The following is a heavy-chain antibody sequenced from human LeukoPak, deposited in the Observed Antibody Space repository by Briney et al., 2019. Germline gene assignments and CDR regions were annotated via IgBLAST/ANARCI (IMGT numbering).Heavy chain of an antibody. Sequence: ASVKVSCKASGYTFTNYYIHWVRQAPGQGLEWMGIINPSGGSTSSAQKFQGRVTMTRDTSTSTVYMEMSSLRSEDTAVYYCAGVSGYCSGGSCYGLPSHGMDVWGQGTTVTVSS. V-gene: IGHV1-46*01. J-gene: IGHJ6*02. D-gene: IGHD2-15*01. CDR1: GYTFTNYY. CDR2: INPSGGST. CDR3: AGVSGYCSGGSCYGLPSHGMDV.